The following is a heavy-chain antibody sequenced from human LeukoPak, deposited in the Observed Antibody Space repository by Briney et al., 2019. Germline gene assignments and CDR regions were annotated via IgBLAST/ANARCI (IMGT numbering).Heavy chain of an antibody. J-gene: IGHJ6*03. V-gene: IGHV3-64*01. CDR1: GFTFSSYA. D-gene: IGHD6-13*01. Sequence: PGGSLRLSCAASGFTFSSYAMHWVRQAPGKGLEYVSAISSNGGSTYYANSVKGRFTISRDNSKNTLYLQMGSLRAEDMAVYYCARDRGGLAAAALSNYYYYYMDVWGKGTTVTISS. CDR3: ARDRGGLAAAALSNYYYYYMDV. CDR2: ISSNGGST.